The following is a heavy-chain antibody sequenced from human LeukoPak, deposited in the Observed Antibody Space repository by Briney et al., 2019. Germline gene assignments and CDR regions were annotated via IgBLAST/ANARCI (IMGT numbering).Heavy chain of an antibody. D-gene: IGHD6-13*01. V-gene: IGHV3-30*02. CDR1: GFTFSSYG. Sequence: PGGTLRLSCAASGFTFSSYGMHWVRQAPGKGLEWVAFIRYDGSNKYYADSVKGRFTISRDNSKNTLYLQMNSLRAEDTAVYYCAKDNRQQLPHNWFDPWGQGTLVTVSS. CDR2: IRYDGSNK. CDR3: AKDNRQQLPHNWFDP. J-gene: IGHJ5*02.